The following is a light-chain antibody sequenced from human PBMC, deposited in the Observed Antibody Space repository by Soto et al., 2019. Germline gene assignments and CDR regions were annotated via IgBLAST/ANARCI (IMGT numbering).Light chain of an antibody. V-gene: IGKV1-33*01. CDR2: DAS. J-gene: IGKJ5*01. CDR3: QRYENLPT. CDR1: QNINNY. Sequence: DIQMTPSPYSLSASVGDRVTITCQASQNINNYLNWYQQKPGRAPKLLIYDASNLEAGVPSRFRGSGSGTDFTFTISRLQPEDIATDDCQRYENLPTFGQGTRLEIK.